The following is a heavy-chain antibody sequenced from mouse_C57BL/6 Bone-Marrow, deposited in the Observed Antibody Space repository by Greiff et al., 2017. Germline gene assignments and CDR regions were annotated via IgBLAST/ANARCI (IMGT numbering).Heavy chain of an antibody. J-gene: IGHJ1*03. CDR1: GYTFTSYW. CDR2: IDPSDSYT. CDR3: ARSAGSSYNWYFDV. V-gene: IGHV1-69*01. D-gene: IGHD1-1*01. Sequence: QVQLKESGAELVMPGASVKLSCKASGYTFTSYWMHWVKQRPGQGLEWIGEIDPSDSYTNYNQKFKGKSTLTVDKSSSTAYMQLSSLTSEDSAVYYCARSAGSSYNWYFDVWGTGTTVTVAS.